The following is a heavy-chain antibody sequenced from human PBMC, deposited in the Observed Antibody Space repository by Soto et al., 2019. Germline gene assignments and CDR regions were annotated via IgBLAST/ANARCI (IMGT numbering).Heavy chain of an antibody. V-gene: IGHV1-69*12. J-gene: IGHJ2*01. CDR3: AQTLCSAVAGPGRFDL. Sequence: QVQLVQSGAEVKKPGSSVKVSCKASGGTFNRYAISWLRQAPGQGPEWMGGITPMFGIGNYAQKFQGRVTIPADESTTTVHMELRRLTCEDTAVYYCAQTLCSAVAGPGRFDLWGRGTRVIVSS. CDR2: ITPMFGIG. CDR1: GGTFNRYA. D-gene: IGHD6-19*01.